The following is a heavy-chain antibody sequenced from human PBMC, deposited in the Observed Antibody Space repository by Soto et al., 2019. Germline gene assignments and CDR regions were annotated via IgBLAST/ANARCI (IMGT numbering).Heavy chain of an antibody. CDR3: ARDSYYYDSSGYYWVAFDI. V-gene: IGHV4-31*03. Sequence: PSETLSLTCTVSGGSISSGGYYWSWIRQHPGKGLEWIGYIYYSGSTYYNPSLKSRVTTSVDTSKNQFSLKLSSVTAADTAVYYCARDSYYYDSSGYYWVAFDIWGQGTMVTVSS. D-gene: IGHD3-22*01. J-gene: IGHJ3*02. CDR1: GGSISSGGYY. CDR2: IYYSGST.